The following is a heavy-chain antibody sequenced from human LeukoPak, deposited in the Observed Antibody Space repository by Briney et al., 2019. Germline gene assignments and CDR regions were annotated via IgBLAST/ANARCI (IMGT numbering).Heavy chain of an antibody. D-gene: IGHD2-15*01. CDR3: AGLPYCSGGSCSHFDY. Sequence: GESLKISCKGSGSRFTSYWIAWVRQMPGKGLEWMGIIYPDDSDTRYSPSFQGQVTMSADKSISTAYLQWSSLKASDTAMYYCAGLPYCSGGSCSHFDYWGQGTLVTVSS. CDR2: IYPDDSDT. J-gene: IGHJ4*02. V-gene: IGHV5-51*01. CDR1: GSRFTSYW.